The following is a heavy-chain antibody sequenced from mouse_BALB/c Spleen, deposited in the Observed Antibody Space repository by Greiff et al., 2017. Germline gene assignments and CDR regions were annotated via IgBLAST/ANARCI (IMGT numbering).Heavy chain of an antibody. J-gene: IGHJ4*01. V-gene: IGHV14-3*02. D-gene: IGHD1-1*02. CDR2: IDPANGNT. CDR3: AIGRDGEAMDY. CDR1: GLNIEDTY. Sequence: QRQQSWAVLVQPEASVQLSCPASGLNIEDTYMHWVKQRPEQRLEWIGRIDPANGNTKYDPKFQGKATITADTSSNTAYLQLSSLTSEDTVVYYCAIGRDGEAMDYWDQGTSVSVT.